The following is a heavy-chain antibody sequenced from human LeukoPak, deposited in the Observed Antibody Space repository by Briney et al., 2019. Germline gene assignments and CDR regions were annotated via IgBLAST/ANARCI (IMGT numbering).Heavy chain of an antibody. J-gene: IGHJ4*02. D-gene: IGHD6-6*01. CDR3: ATYQHFDYSSSTAAFDY. CDR1: GFTFSTFA. CDR2: IPWDGDNQ. V-gene: IGHV3-30*04. Sequence: PGGSLRLSCAASGFTFSTFAMHWVRQAPGKGPEWVAVIPWDGDNQYYTDSVEGRFTISRDNSKNTLYLQMSSLRAEDTAVYYCATYQHFDYSSSTAAFDYWGQGTLVTVSS.